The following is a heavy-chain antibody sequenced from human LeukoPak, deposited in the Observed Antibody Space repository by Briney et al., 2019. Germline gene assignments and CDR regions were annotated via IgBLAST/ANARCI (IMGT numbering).Heavy chain of an antibody. D-gene: IGHD5-18*01. Sequence: GRSLRLSCAASGFTFSSYGMHWVRQAPGKGLVWVSRINSDGSSTSYADSVKGRFTISRDNAKNTLYLQMNSLRAEDTAVYYCARARGRYSYGYGLFDYWGQGTLVTVSS. CDR1: GFTFSSYG. V-gene: IGHV3-74*01. CDR3: ARARGRYSYGYGLFDY. J-gene: IGHJ4*02. CDR2: INSDGSST.